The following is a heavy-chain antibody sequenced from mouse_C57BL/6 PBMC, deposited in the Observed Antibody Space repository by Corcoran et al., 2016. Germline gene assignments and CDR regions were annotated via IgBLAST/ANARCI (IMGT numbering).Heavy chain of an antibody. CDR2: IYPRSGNT. CDR1: GYTFTSYG. J-gene: IGHJ3*01. CDR3: AKAGTEFAY. D-gene: IGHD3-3*01. V-gene: IGHV1-81*01. Sequence: QVQLQQSGAELARPGASVKLSCKASGYTFTSYGISWVKQRTGQGLEWIGEIYPRSGNTYYNEKFKGKATLTADKSSSTAYMLLSSLTSEDSAVYFCAKAGTEFAYWGQGTLVTVSA.